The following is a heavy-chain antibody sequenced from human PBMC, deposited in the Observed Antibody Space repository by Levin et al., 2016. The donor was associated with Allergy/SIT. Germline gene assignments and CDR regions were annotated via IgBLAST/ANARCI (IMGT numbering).Heavy chain of an antibody. CDR2: IYYSGIT. J-gene: IGHJ3*02. CDR3: ARGSSSHPAILSI. Sequence: SETLSLTCTVSGGSISSYYWSWIRQPPGMGLEWIGYIYYSGITNYNPSLKSRVTISVDTSKNQFSLHLYSMTAADTAFYYCARGSSSHPAILSIWGQGTMVTVSS. D-gene: IGHD6-6*01. V-gene: IGHV4-59*01. CDR1: GGSISSYY.